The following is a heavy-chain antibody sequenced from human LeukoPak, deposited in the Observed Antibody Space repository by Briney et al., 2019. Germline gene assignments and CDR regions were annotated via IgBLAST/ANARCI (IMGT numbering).Heavy chain of an antibody. J-gene: IGHJ6*03. V-gene: IGHV4-59*01. CDR3: ARAGSDYDILTGYSGYYYYYYMDV. CDR1: GGSISSYY. Sequence: SETLSLTCTVSGGSISSYYWSWIRQPPGKGLEWIGYIYNSGSTNYNPSLKSRVTISVDTSKNQFSLKLSSVTAADTAVYYCARAGSDYDILTGYSGYYYYYYMDVWGKGTTVTISS. D-gene: IGHD3-9*01. CDR2: IYNSGST.